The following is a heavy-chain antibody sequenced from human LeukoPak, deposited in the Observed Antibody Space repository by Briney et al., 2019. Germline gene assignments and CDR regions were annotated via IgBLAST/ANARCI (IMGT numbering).Heavy chain of an antibody. V-gene: IGHV4-59*01. D-gene: IGHD3-10*01. CDR2: IYYSGST. Sequence: SSETLSLTCTVSGGSISSYYWSWIRQPPGKGLEWVGYIYYSGSTNYNPSLKSRVTISVDTSKNQFSLKLSSVTAGDTAVYYCASAGHIRGASAHYFDYWGQGTLVTVSS. CDR1: GGSISSYY. J-gene: IGHJ4*02. CDR3: ASAGHIRGASAHYFDY.